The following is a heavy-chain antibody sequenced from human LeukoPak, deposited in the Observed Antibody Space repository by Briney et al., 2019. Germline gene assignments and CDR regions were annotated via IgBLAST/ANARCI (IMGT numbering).Heavy chain of an antibody. CDR3: ARGANWFDP. J-gene: IGHJ5*02. CDR2: IYTSGST. CDR1: GGSISTYY. Sequence: SETLSLTCTVSGGSISTYYWSWIGQPAGKGLEWIGRIYTSGSTNCNPSLKSRVTILVDTSKNQFSLKLSSVTAADTAVYYCARGANWFDPWGQGTLVTVSS. V-gene: IGHV4-4*07.